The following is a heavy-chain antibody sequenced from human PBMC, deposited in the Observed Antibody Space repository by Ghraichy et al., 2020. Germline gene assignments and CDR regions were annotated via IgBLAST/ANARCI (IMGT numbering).Heavy chain of an antibody. CDR3: SKGFGYPVGASDY. CDR2: ISGTGGST. J-gene: IGHJ4*02. Sequence: LSLTCAASGFTFSSYGMSWVRQAPGKGLEWVSTISGTGGSTYYADSVKGRLPISRGNSKTTLYLQMNSLRAEDTAVYYCSKGFGYPVGASDYWGQGTPVTVSS. V-gene: IGHV3-23*01. CDR1: GFTFSSYG. D-gene: IGHD1-26*01.